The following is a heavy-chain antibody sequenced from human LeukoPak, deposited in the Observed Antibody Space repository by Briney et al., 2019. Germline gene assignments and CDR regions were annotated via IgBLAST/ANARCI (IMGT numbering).Heavy chain of an antibody. D-gene: IGHD6-13*01. CDR1: GFTFDDYA. CDR2: ISWNSGSI. J-gene: IGHJ6*02. Sequence: PGGSLRLSCAASGFTFDDYAMHWVRQAPGKGLEWVSGISWNSGSIGYADSVKGRFTISRDNAKNSLYLQMNSLRAEDTAVYYCARDSIAAAGYGMDVWGQGPTVTVSS. CDR3: ARDSIAAAGYGMDV. V-gene: IGHV3-9*01.